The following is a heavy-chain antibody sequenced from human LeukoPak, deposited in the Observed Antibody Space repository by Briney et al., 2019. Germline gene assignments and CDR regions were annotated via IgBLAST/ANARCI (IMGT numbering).Heavy chain of an antibody. CDR3: AKQQLALDY. CDR2: ISSGSGTI. J-gene: IGHJ4*02. V-gene: IGHV3-48*02. Sequence: GGSLRLSCAASGFTFSSYSMNWVRQAPGKELEWVSYISSGSGTIYFADSVKGRFTISRDNAKNSVYLQMNSLRDEDTAVYYCAKQQLALDYWGQGTLVTVSS. D-gene: IGHD6-13*01. CDR1: GFTFSSYS.